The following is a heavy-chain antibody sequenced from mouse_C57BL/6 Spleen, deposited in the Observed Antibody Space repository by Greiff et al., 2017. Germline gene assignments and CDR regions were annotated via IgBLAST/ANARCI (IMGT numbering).Heavy chain of an antibody. CDR3: ARTYYSNYVGFAY. J-gene: IGHJ3*01. D-gene: IGHD2-5*01. CDR1: GYTFTSYG. CDR2: IYPRSGNT. V-gene: IGHV1-81*01. Sequence: QVQPQQSGAELARPGASVKLSCKASGYTFTSYGISWVKQRTGQGLEWIGEIYPRSGNTYYNEKFKGKATLTADKSSSTAYMELRSLTSEDSAVYFCARTYYSNYVGFAYWGQGTLVTVSA.